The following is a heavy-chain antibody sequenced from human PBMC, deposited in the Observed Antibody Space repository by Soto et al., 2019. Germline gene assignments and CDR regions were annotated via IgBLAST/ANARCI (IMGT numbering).Heavy chain of an antibody. V-gene: IGHV3-74*01. J-gene: IGHJ4*02. CDR3: PVAVAAPPPTGY. CDR1: GFTFSSYW. D-gene: IGHD6-19*01. Sequence: EVQLVESGGGLVQPGGSLRLSCAASGFTFSSYWMHWVRQAPGKGLVWVSRINSDGSSTSYADSVKGRFTISRDNAKNTWYLQMNGLRAEDTAGYYCPVAVAAPPPTGYWGQGTLVTVSS. CDR2: INSDGSST.